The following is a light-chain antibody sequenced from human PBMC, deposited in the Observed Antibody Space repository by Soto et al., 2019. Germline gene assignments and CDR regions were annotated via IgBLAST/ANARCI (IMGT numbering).Light chain of an antibody. CDR1: SSDVGGYNY. V-gene: IGLV2-14*01. CDR3: SSYTSSSTLVI. Sequence: QSVLTQPASVSGSPGQSITISCTGTSSDVGGYNYVSWYQQHPGKAPKLMIYEVSNRPSGVSNRFSGPKSGNTASLTISGLQAEDEADYYCSSYTSSSTLVIFGTGTKVTLL. CDR2: EVS. J-gene: IGLJ1*01.